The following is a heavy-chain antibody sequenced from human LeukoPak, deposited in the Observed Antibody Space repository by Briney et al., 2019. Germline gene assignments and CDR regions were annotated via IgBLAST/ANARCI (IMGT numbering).Heavy chain of an antibody. CDR2: IYYSGST. V-gene: IGHV4-59*01. J-gene: IGHJ4*02. CDR1: GGSISSYY. Sequence: PSETLSLTCTVSGGSISSYYWSWIRQPPGKGLEWIGYIYYSGSTNYNPSLKSRVTISVDTSKNQFSLKLGSVTAADTAVYYCARGGSSGGSCYPTCAPDYWGQGTLVTVSS. D-gene: IGHD2-15*01. CDR3: ARGGSSGGSCYPTCAPDY.